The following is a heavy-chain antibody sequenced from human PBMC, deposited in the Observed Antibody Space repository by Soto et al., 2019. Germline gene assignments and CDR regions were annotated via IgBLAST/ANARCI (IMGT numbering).Heavy chain of an antibody. CDR1: GYTFTSYG. V-gene: IGHV1-18*01. CDR2: ISAYNGNT. Sequence: ASVKVSCKASGYTFTSYGISWVRQAPGQGLEWMGWISAYNGNTNYAQKLQGRVTMTTDTSTSTAYMELRSLRSDDTAVYYCASVLISLWFGERAWFDPWGQGTLVTVSS. CDR3: ASVLISLWFGERAWFDP. D-gene: IGHD3-10*01. J-gene: IGHJ5*02.